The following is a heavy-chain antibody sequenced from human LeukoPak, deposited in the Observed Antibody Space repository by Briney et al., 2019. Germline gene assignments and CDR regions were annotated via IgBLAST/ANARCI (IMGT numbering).Heavy chain of an antibody. Sequence: SETLSLTCTVSGYSISSGGYYWSWIRQHPGKGLEWIGYIYYSGSTYYNPSLKSRVTISVDTSKNQFSLKLSSVTAADTAVYYCARERGNYYDSLPEPFDIWGQGTMVTVSS. CDR2: IYYSGST. D-gene: IGHD3-22*01. CDR3: ARERGNYYDSLPEPFDI. J-gene: IGHJ3*02. CDR1: GYSISSGGYY. V-gene: IGHV4-31*03.